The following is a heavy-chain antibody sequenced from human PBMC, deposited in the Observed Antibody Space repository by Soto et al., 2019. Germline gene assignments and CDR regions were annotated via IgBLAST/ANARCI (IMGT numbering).Heavy chain of an antibody. CDR2: INPNSGGT. Sequence: ASVKVSCKASGYTFTGYYMHWVRQAPGQGLEWMGWINPNSGGTNYAQKFQGWVTMTRDASISTAYMELSRLRSDDTAVYYCARGGYSSGYYSRPLAIDYWGKGTLVTVFS. CDR1: GYTFTGYY. D-gene: IGHD3-22*01. CDR3: ARGGYSSGYYSRPLAIDY. J-gene: IGHJ4*02. V-gene: IGHV1-2*04.